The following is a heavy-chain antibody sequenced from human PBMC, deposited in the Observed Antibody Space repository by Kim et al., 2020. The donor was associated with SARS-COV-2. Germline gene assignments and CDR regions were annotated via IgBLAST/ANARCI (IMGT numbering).Heavy chain of an antibody. CDR2: FYYNGNT. Sequence: SQTLSLTCTVSGVSISSSNYFWGWVRQSPKKGLEWIATFYYNGNTYPNPSLKSRATIFVDTSKNQFSLKLNSVTATDTAVYYCARHPPDKSGWESTLAAFDIWGQGTMVTVSS. D-gene: IGHD6-25*01. CDR1: GVSISSSNYF. V-gene: IGHV4-39*01. J-gene: IGHJ3*02. CDR3: ARHPPDKSGWESTLAAFDI.